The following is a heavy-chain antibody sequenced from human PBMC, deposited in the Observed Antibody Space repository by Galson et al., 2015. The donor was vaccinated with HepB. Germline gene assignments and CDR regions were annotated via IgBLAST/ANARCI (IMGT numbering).Heavy chain of an antibody. Sequence: SVKVSCKASGGTFSSYAISWVRQAPGQGLEWMGGIIPIFGTANYAQKFQGRVTITADESTSTAYMELSSLRSEDTAVYYCARGLRFDWLIPFDIWGQGTMVTVSS. V-gene: IGHV1-69*13. J-gene: IGHJ3*02. D-gene: IGHD3-9*01. CDR3: ARGLRFDWLIPFDI. CDR2: IIPIFGTA. CDR1: GGTFSSYA.